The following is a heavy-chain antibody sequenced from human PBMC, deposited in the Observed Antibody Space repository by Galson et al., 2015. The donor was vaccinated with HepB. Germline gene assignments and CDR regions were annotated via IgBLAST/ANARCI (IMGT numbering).Heavy chain of an antibody. CDR3: ARVGFGELEFDF. CDR2: MYYSGST. J-gene: IGHJ4*02. V-gene: IGHV4-31*03. D-gene: IGHD3-10*01. CDR1: GGSISSGGYY. Sequence: TLSLTCTVSGGSISSGGYYWSWIRQHPGKGLEWIGYMYYSGSTFHNPSLKSRITMSVDTSKNQFSLKLSSVTAADSAVYYCARVGFGELEFDFWGQGTLVTVPS.